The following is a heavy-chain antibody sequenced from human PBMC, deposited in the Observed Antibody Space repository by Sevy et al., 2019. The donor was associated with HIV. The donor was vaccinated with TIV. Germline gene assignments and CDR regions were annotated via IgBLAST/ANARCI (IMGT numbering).Heavy chain of an antibody. CDR2: ISGSGGST. CDR1: GFTFSSYA. CDR3: AKPRRPHSSPPYFDY. D-gene: IGHD6-19*01. J-gene: IGHJ4*02. V-gene: IGHV3-23*01. Sequence: GGSLRLSCAASGFTFSSYAMIWVRQAPGKGLEWVSAISGSGGSTYYADSVKGRFTISRDNSKNTLYLQMNSLRAEDTAVYYCAKPRRPHSSPPYFDYWGQGTLVTVSS.